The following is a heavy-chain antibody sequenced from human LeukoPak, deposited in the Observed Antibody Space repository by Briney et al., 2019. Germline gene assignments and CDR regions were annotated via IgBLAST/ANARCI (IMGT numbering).Heavy chain of an antibody. CDR3: ARDTDSSSWLLDY. CDR1: GFTFSSYS. V-gene: IGHV3-21*01. J-gene: IGHJ4*02. D-gene: IGHD6-13*01. Sequence: PGGSLGLSCAASGFTFSSYSMNWVRQAPGKGLEWVSSISSSSSYIYYADSVKGRFTISRDNAKNSLYLQMNSLRAEDTAVYYCARDTDSSSWLLDYWGQGTLVTVSS. CDR2: ISSSSSYI.